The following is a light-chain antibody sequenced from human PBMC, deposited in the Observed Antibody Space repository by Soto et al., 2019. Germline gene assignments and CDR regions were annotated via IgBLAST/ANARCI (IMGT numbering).Light chain of an antibody. CDR2: EGS. V-gene: IGLV2-23*01. J-gene: IGLJ1*01. CDR3: CSYAGSSTSYV. CDR1: SSDVGSYNF. Sequence: QSVLTQPASVSGSPGQSITILCTGTSSDVGSYNFVSWYQQHPGKAPKLMIYEGSKRPSGVSNRFSGSKSGNTASLTISGLQAEDEADYYCCSYAGSSTSYVFGTGTKLTVL.